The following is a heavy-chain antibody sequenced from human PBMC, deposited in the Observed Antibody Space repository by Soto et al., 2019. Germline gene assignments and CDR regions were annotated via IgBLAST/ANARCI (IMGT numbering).Heavy chain of an antibody. Sequence: SETLSLTCTVSGGSMRNYFWTWIRQPPGKGLEWIGYIHYSGTTSFFPSYNPSLRSRVTISEDTSKNQFSLKLLSVTTADTAVYFCAAGEVSSRNLAPYHLDFSGQGTLVTVS. D-gene: IGHD6-13*01. CDR3: AAGEVSSRNLAPYHLDF. CDR1: GGSMRNYF. J-gene: IGHJ4*02. V-gene: IGHV4-59*01. CDR2: IHYSGTT.